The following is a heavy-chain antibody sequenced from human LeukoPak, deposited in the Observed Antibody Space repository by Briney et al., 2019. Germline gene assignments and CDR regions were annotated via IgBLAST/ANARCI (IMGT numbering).Heavy chain of an antibody. CDR3: AGHHPRNTVDF. V-gene: IGHV4-59*08. D-gene: IGHD2/OR15-2a*01. Sequence: SETLSLTCTVSGGSISSYYWSWIRQPPGKGLEWIAYISDIGSINYNPSLKSRVTISLDTSKNQFSLKLSSVTAADTAAYYCAGHHPRNTVDFWGQGTLVTVSP. J-gene: IGHJ4*02. CDR2: ISDIGSI. CDR1: GGSISSYY.